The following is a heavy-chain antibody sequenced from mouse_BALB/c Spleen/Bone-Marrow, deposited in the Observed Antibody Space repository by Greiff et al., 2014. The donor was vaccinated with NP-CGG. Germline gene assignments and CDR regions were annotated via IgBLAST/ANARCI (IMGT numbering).Heavy chain of an antibody. CDR1: GYTFTSYW. CDR3: ARQITTVDYAMDY. D-gene: IGHD1-1*01. CDR2: INPSTGYT. V-gene: IGHV1-7*01. J-gene: IGHJ4*01. Sequence: VQLQESGAELAKPGASVKMSCKASGYTFTSYWMHWVKQRPGQSLEWIGYINPSTGYTEYNQKFKDKATLTADKSSSTAYMQLSSLTSEDSAVYYCARQITTVDYAMDYWGQGTSVTVSS.